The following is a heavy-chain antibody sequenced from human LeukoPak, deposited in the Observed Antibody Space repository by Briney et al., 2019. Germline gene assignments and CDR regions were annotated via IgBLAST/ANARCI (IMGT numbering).Heavy chain of an antibody. D-gene: IGHD4-11*01. CDR1: GFTFSSYT. J-gene: IGHJ4*02. CDR3: AREDHSNYNY. CDR2: IGTSSTTI. V-gene: IGHV3-48*01. Sequence: GGSLRLSCAASGFTFSSYTMNWVRQPPGKGLEWVSNIGTSSTTIYYADSVKGRFTISRDNAKNSLYLQMNSLRADDTAVYYCAREDHSNYNYWGQGTLVTVSS.